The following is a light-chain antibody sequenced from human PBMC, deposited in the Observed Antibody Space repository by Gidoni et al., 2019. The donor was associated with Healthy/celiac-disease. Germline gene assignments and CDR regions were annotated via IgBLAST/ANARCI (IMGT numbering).Light chain of an antibody. J-gene: IGLJ1*01. V-gene: IGLV2-14*01. CDR3: SSYTSSSTYV. CDR2: EVS. Sequence: QSALTQPASVSGSPGQSLTISCTGTSSDVGGHNYVSWYQQHPGKAPKLMVYEVSNRPSGVSNRFSGSKSGNTASLTISGLQAEDEADYYCSSYTSSSTYVFGTGTKVTVL. CDR1: SSDVGGHNY.